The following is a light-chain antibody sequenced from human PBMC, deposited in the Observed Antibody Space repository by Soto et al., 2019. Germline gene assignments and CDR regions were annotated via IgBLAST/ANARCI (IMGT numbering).Light chain of an antibody. J-gene: IGLJ1*01. CDR1: SSDIGAYDY. Sequence: QSVLTQSASVSGSPGQSITISCTGTSSDIGAYDYVSWYQQHPGGVPKLLIYDVSSRPSGVSSRFSGSKSGNTASLTISGLPADEEADYYCSSFADSSVRDYVFGGGTKLTVL. CDR3: SSFADSSVRDYV. CDR2: DVS. V-gene: IGLV2-14*03.